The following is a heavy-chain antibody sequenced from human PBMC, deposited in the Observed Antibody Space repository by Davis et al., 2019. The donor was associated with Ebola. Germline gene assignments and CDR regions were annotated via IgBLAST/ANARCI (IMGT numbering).Heavy chain of an antibody. CDR2: INHSGST. V-gene: IGHV4-34*01. J-gene: IGHJ4*02. CDR3: ARGGYYGSGSK. D-gene: IGHD3-10*01. Sequence: SDTLSLTCAVYGGSFRGYYWSWIRQPPGKGLEWIGEINHSGSTNYNPSLKSRVTISVDTSKNQFSLKLSSVTAADTAVYYCARGGYYGSGSKWGQGTLVTVSS. CDR1: GGSFRGYY.